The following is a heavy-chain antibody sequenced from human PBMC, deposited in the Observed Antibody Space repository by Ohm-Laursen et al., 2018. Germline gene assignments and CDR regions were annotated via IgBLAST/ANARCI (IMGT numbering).Heavy chain of an antibody. Sequence: TLSLTCSVSGASISSYYWTWIRQPPGKGLEWIGHFYHSGGTNNNPSFKSRVTISIDTSKNQFSLKLSSVTAADTAVYYCARHAAYCGGDCYSRWFDPWGQGTLVTVSS. J-gene: IGHJ5*02. CDR1: GASISSYY. CDR2: FYHSGGT. D-gene: IGHD2-21*02. CDR3: ARHAAYCGGDCYSRWFDP. V-gene: IGHV4-59*08.